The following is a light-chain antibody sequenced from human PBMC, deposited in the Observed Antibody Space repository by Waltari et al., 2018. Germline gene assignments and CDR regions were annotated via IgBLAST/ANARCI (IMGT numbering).Light chain of an antibody. J-gene: IGLJ2*01. CDR1: TSQA. Sequence: QSALTQPASVPGSPGQSITIPCTGTTSQASWYQQHPGKVPKLILYDGNKRPSGISNRFSDSKSADAASLTISGLQADDEADYYCSCFTTTNTLVFGGGTKVTVL. V-gene: IGLV2-23*01. CDR2: DGN. CDR3: SCFTTTNTLV.